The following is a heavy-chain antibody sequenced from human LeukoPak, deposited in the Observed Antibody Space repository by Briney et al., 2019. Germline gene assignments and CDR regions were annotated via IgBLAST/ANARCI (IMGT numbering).Heavy chain of an antibody. D-gene: IGHD3-3*01. CDR1: GYTFTSYD. V-gene: IGHV1-8*03. CDR2: MNPNSGNT. CDR3: ARAIFGVGVDY. Sequence: GASVEVSCKASGYTFTSYDINWVRQATGQGLEWMGWMNPNSGNTGYAQKFQGRVTITGNTSISTAYMELSSLRSEDTAVYYCARAIFGVGVDYWGQGTLVTVSS. J-gene: IGHJ4*02.